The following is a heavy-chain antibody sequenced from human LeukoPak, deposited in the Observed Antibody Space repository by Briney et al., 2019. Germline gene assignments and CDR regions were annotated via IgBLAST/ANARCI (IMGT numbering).Heavy chain of an antibody. J-gene: IGHJ4*02. CDR2: IDPSDSYT. CDR1: GYSLTSYW. V-gene: IGHV5-10-1*01. CDR3: ARNYRDGYNDFDY. Sequence: GESLKISCKGSGYSLTSYWISWVRQMPGKGLEWMGRIDPSDSYTNYSPSFQGHVTISADKSISTAYLQWSSLKASDTAMYYCARNYRDGYNDFDYWGQGTLVTVSS. D-gene: IGHD5-24*01.